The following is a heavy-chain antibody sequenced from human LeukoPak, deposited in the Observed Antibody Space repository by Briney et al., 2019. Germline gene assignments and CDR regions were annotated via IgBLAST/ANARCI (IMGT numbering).Heavy chain of an antibody. CDR1: GGTFSSYA. Sequence: SVKASCKASGGTFSSYAISWVRQAPGQGLEWMGGIIPIFGTANYAQKFQGRVTITADESTSTAYMELSSLRSEDTAVYYCARVRVFGNDAFDIWGQGTMVTVSS. V-gene: IGHV1-69*13. CDR2: IIPIFGTA. D-gene: IGHD3-16*01. CDR3: ARVRVFGNDAFDI. J-gene: IGHJ3*02.